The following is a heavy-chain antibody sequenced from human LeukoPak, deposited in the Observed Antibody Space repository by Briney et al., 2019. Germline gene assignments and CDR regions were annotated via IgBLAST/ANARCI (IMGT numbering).Heavy chain of an antibody. V-gene: IGHV4-59*01. D-gene: IGHD3-10*01. Sequence: SETLSLTCTVSGGSISSYYWSWLRQPPGKGLEWIGYIYYSGSTNYNPSLKSRVTISVDTSKNQFSLKLSSVTAADTAVYYCARALVSAGEYYFDYWGQGTLVTVSS. CDR1: GGSISSYY. J-gene: IGHJ4*02. CDR3: ARALVSAGEYYFDY. CDR2: IYYSGST.